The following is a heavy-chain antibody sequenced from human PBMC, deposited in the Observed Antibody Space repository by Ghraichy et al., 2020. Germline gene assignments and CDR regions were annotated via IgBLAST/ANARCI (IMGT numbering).Heavy chain of an antibody. D-gene: IGHD6-19*01. J-gene: IGHJ3*02. Sequence: GGSLRLSCTASGFTFSTFAMSWVRQAPGKGLEWVSSLSGSGDDTYYAGSVRGRFAVSRDNSQSTLYLQMHSLRAEDTAIYYCTKGSESHPPLDAFGIWGRGTMVTVSS. V-gene: IGHV3-23*01. CDR2: LSGSGDDT. CDR3: TKGSESHPPLDAFGI. CDR1: GFTFSTFA.